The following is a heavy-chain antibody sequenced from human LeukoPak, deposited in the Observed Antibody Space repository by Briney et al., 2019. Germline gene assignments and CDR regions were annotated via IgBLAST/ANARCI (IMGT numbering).Heavy chain of an antibody. CDR3: AREKAHYDILTGYYYAFDI. CDR1: GGSISSYY. V-gene: IGHV4-59*01. D-gene: IGHD3-9*01. J-gene: IGHJ3*02. Sequence: SETLSLTCTVSGGSISSYYWSWIRQPPGKGLEWIGYIYYSGSTNYNPSLKRRVTISVDTSKNQFSLKLSSVTAADTAVYYCAREKAHYDILTGYYYAFDIWGQGTMVTVSS. CDR2: IYYSGST.